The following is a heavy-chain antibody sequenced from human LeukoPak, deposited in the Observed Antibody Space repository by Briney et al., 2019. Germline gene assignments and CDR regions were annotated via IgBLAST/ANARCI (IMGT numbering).Heavy chain of an antibody. CDR3: AKDATPGIAVAGCSDY. CDR1: GFTFSSYA. Sequence: GGSLRLSCAASGFTFSSYAMSWVRQAPGKGLEWVSAISGSGGSTYYADSVKGRFTISRDNSKNTLYLQMNSLRAEDTAVYYCAKDATPGIAVAGCSDYWGQGTLVTVSS. D-gene: IGHD6-19*01. V-gene: IGHV3-23*01. J-gene: IGHJ4*02. CDR2: ISGSGGST.